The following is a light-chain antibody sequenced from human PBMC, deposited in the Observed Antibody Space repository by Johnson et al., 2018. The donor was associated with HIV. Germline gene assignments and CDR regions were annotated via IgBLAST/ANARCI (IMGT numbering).Light chain of an antibody. CDR1: NSNIGNNY. CDR3: GTWESSLRTGF. Sequence: QPVLTQPPSVSAAPGQKVTISCSGSNSNIGNNYVSWYQQVPGTAPKLLIYDNNKRPSGIPDRFSGSKSGTSATLGITGLQTGDEADYYFGTWESSLRTGFCGTGTRVTVL. V-gene: IGLV1-51*01. J-gene: IGLJ1*01. CDR2: DNN.